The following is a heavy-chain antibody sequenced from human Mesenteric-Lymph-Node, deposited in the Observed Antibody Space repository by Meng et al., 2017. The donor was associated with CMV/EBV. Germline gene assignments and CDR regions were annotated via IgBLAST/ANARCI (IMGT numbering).Heavy chain of an antibody. CDR3: AREPIYCSGTTCYHLDY. Sequence: GGSFSGYYWNWIRQPPGKGLEWIGEISLSGSTNYNPSLKSRVTISVDTSKSQFSLKLRSVTAADTAVYYCAREPIYCSGTTCYHLDYWGQGTLVTVSS. CDR1: GGSFSGYY. J-gene: IGHJ4*01. V-gene: IGHV4-34*01. D-gene: IGHD2-2*01. CDR2: ISLSGST.